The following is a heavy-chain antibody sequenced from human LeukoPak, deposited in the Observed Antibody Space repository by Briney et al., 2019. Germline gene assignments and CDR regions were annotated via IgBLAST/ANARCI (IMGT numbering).Heavy chain of an antibody. V-gene: IGHV3-48*01. CDR1: GFTVSVYS. CDR3: ARDRGTRYAFDV. CDR2: ITSSSSTI. Sequence: PGGSLRLSCAASGFTVSVYSMNWVRQAPGKGLEWVSYITSSSSTIFYADSVKGRFTISRDNAKNSLYLQMSSLRAEDTAVYYCARDRGTRYAFDVWGQGTMVTVSS. D-gene: IGHD3/OR15-3a*01. J-gene: IGHJ3*01.